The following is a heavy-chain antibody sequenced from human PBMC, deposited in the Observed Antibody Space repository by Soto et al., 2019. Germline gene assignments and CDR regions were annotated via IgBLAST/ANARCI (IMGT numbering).Heavy chain of an antibody. CDR3: AREEYYYGSGAFFDY. V-gene: IGHV1-69*08. D-gene: IGHD3-10*01. CDR1: GGTFSSYT. CDR2: IIPILGIA. Sequence: QVQLVQSGAEVKKPGSSVKVSCKASGGTFSSYTISWVRQAPGQGLEWMGRIIPILGIANYAQKFQGRVTITADKYTSTADMELSSLRSEDTAVYYCAREEYYYGSGAFFDYWGQGTLVTVSS. J-gene: IGHJ4*02.